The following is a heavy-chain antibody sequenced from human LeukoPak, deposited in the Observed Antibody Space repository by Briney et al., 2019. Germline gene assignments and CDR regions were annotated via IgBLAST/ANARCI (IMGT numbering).Heavy chain of an antibody. V-gene: IGHV4-59*01. J-gene: IGHJ4*02. Sequence: PSETLSLTCTVSGGSISSYYWSWIRQPPGKGLERIGYIYYSGSTNYNPSLKSRVTISVDTPKNQFSLKLSSVTAADTAVYYCARDVTAMAYFDYWGQGTLVTVSS. CDR1: GGSISSYY. D-gene: IGHD5-18*01. CDR2: IYYSGST. CDR3: ARDVTAMAYFDY.